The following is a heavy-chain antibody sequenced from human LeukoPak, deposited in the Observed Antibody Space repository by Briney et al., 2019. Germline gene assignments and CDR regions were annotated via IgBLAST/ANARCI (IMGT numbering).Heavy chain of an antibody. V-gene: IGHV1-2*02. CDR1: GYTLTGYY. Sequence: ASVKVSCKASGYTLTGYYMHWVRQAPGQGLEWMGWINPNSGGTNYAQKFQGRVTMSRETSISKAYMELSRLRSDDTAVYYCARAPYCSSTSCYWFYNWFDPWGQGTLVTVSS. CDR3: ARAPYCSSTSCYWFYNWFDP. J-gene: IGHJ5*02. D-gene: IGHD2-2*01. CDR2: INPNSGGT.